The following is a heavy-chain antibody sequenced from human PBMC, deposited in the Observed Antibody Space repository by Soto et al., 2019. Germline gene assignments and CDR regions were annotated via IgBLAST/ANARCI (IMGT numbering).Heavy chain of an antibody. Sequence: LRLSCAASRFTFSTYEMHWFRQAPGKGLEWVSYTSTSGSTVYYADSVKGRFTVSRDNTRNSLYLQMDSLRDEDTALYYCVRYCGTTLCNGVATRTFDYWGQGTLVTVSS. J-gene: IGHJ4*02. V-gene: IGHV3-48*03. CDR3: VRYCGTTLCNGVATRTFDY. D-gene: IGHD5-12*01. CDR1: RFTFSTYE. CDR2: TSTSGSTV.